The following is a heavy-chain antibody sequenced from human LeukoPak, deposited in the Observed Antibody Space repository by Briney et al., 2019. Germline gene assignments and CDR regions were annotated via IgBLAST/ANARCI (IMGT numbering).Heavy chain of an antibody. CDR2: IGGDGGST. V-gene: IGHV3-43*02. Sequence: GGSLRLSCAASGFTFDDYAMHWFRQAPGKGLEWVSLIGGDGGSTYYADSVKGRFTISRDNSKNSLYLQMNSLRTEDTALYYCAKDSPYGDYEWYFDYWGQGTLVTVSS. D-gene: IGHD4-17*01. J-gene: IGHJ4*02. CDR1: GFTFDDYA. CDR3: AKDSPYGDYEWYFDY.